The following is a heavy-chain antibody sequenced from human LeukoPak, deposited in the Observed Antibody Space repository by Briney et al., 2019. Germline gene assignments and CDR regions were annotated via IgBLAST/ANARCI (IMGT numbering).Heavy chain of an antibody. CDR2: INSDGSST. CDR1: GFTFSSYW. J-gene: IGHJ4*02. CDR3: ARDTGSGSYYNPYYFDY. V-gene: IGHV3-74*01. Sequence: GGSLRLSCAASGFTFSSYWMHWVRQAPGKGLVWVSRINSDGSSTSYADSVKGRFTISRDNAKNTLYLQMNRLRAEDTAVYYCARDTGSGSYYNPYYFDYWGQGTLITVSS. D-gene: IGHD3-10*01.